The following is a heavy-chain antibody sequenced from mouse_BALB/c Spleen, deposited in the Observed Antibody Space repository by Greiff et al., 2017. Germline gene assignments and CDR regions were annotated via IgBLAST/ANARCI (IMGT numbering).Heavy chain of an antibody. D-gene: IGHD2-4*01. CDR3: ASHYDYDRVAY. J-gene: IGHJ3*01. Sequence: QVQLQQSGPELVKPGASVKISCKASGYAFSSSWMNWVKQRPGQGLEWIGRIYPGDGDTNYNGKFKGKATLTADKSSSTAYMQLSSLTSVDSAVYFCASHYDYDRVAYWGQGTLVTVSA. V-gene: IGHV1-82*01. CDR1: GYAFSSSW. CDR2: IYPGDGDT.